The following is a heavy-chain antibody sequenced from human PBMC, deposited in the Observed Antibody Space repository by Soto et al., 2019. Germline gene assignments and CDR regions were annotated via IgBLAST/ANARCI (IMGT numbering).Heavy chain of an antibody. D-gene: IGHD2-15*01. V-gene: IGHV5-51*01. J-gene: IGHJ6*02. Sequence: PGESLKISCKGSGYSFTSYWIGWVRQMPGKGLEWMGIIYPGDSDTRYSPSFQGQVTISADKSISTAYLQWSSLKASDTAMYYCARHRPGSSYSSDYYGMDVWGQGTTVTVSS. CDR2: IYPGDSDT. CDR1: GYSFTSYW. CDR3: ARHRPGSSYSSDYYGMDV.